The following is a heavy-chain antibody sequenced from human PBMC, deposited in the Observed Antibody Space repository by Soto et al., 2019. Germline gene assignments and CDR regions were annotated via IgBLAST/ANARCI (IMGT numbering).Heavy chain of an antibody. V-gene: IGHV3-23*01. D-gene: IGHD3-9*01. CDR3: AKDVLRYFDFGY. J-gene: IGHJ4*02. CDR1: GFTFSSYA. CDR2: ISGSGGST. Sequence: LRLSCAASGFTFSSYAMSWVRQAPGKGLEWVSAISGSGGSTYYADSVKGRFTISRDNSKNTLYLQMNSLRAEDTAVYYCAKDVLRYFDFGYWGQGTLVTVSS.